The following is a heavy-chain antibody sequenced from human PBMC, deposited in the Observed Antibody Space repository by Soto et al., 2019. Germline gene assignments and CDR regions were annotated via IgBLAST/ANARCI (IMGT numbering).Heavy chain of an antibody. CDR2: ISAYNGNT. J-gene: IGHJ6*02. CDR3: AKGDDILTGYSRDYYYYGMDV. D-gene: IGHD3-9*01. CDR1: GYTFTIYG. Sequence: VASVKVSCKASGYTFTIYGISCVLQSPGQWLDGMGWISAYNGNTNYAQKLQGRVTMTTDTSTSTAYMELRSLRSDDTAVYYCAKGDDILTGYSRDYYYYGMDVWGQGTTVTVSS. V-gene: IGHV1-18*04.